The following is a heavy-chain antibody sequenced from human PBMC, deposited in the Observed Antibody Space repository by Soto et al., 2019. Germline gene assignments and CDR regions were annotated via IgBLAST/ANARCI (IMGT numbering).Heavy chain of an antibody. CDR1: GGSISSYY. J-gene: IGHJ3*02. V-gene: IGHV4-59*01. CDR2: IYYSGST. Sequence: SETLSLTCTVSGGSISSYYWSWIRQPPGKGLEWIGYIYYSGSTNYNPSLKSRVTISVDTSKNQFSLKLSSVTAADTAVYYCAGRIAARAFDIWGQGTMVTVSS. D-gene: IGHD6-6*01. CDR3: AGRIAARAFDI.